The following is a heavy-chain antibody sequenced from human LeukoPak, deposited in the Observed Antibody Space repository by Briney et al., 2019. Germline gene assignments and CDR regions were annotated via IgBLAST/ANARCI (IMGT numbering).Heavy chain of an antibody. CDR1: GGSISGSSYY. CDR3: ARAGEQWLIDAFDI. CDR2: IYYSGST. V-gene: IGHV4-39*07. D-gene: IGHD6-19*01. Sequence: SETLSLTCTVSGGSISGSSYYWGWIRQPPGKGLEWIGSIYYSGSTYYNPSLKSRVTISVDTSKNQFSLKLSSVTAADTAVYYCARAGEQWLIDAFDIWGQGAMVTVSS. J-gene: IGHJ3*02.